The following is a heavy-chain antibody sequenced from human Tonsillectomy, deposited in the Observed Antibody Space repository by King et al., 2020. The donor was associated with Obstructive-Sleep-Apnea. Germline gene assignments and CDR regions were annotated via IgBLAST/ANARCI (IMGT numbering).Heavy chain of an antibody. CDR1: GGSISSCPYY. V-gene: IGHV4-39*07. J-gene: IGHJ4*02. CDR2: IYYSGST. Sequence: LQLQESGPGLVKPSETLSLTCTVSGGSISSCPYYWGWIRQPPGKGLEWIGSIYYSGSTFYNPSLKSRVTISVDSSKNQFSLNLSSVTAADTAVYFCARDDSGYDQRPFDYWGQGTLVTVSS. CDR3: ARDDSGYDQRPFDY. D-gene: IGHD5-12*01.